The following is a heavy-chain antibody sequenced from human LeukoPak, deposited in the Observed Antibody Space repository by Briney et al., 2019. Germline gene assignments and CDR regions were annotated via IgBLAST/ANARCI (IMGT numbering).Heavy chain of an antibody. J-gene: IGHJ4*02. Sequence: GGSLRLSCAASGFRFSNYAMRWVRQAPGKGLEWVSGISGGGVTTYYADSVKGRFTISRDNSKNTLYLQMNSLRADDTAVYYCARSDVVNAPFDYWGQGTLVTVSS. CDR3: ARSDVVNAPFDY. D-gene: IGHD2-2*01. V-gene: IGHV3-23*01. CDR2: ISGGGVTT. CDR1: GFRFSNYA.